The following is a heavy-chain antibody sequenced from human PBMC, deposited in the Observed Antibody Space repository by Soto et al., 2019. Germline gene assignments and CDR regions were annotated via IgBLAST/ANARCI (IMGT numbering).Heavy chain of an antibody. CDR1: GFTFSTYW. CDR3: AREALRRDAYNTYYDY. Sequence: EVQLVESGGGLVQPGGSLRLSCAASGFTFSTYWMSWVRQAPGKGLECVANIKQDGSERNYVDFVKGRFTISRDTAKNSLYLQMSSLRAEDTAVYYCAREALRRDAYNTYYDYWGQGILVTVSS. V-gene: IGHV3-7*05. J-gene: IGHJ4*02. D-gene: IGHD1-20*01. CDR2: IKQDGSER.